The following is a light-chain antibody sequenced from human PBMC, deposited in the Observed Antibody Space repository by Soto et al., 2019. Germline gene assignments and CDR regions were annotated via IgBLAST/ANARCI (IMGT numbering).Light chain of an antibody. J-gene: IGLJ1*01. CDR2: DVS. CDR3: SSYTSSSTLSYV. V-gene: IGLV2-14*01. CDR1: SSDVGGYNY. Sequence: QSVRTQPASVSGSPGQSITISCPGTSSDVGGYNYVSWYQQHPGKAPKLMIYDVSNRPSGVSNRFSGSKSGNTASLTISGLQAEDEADYYCSSYTSSSTLSYVFGTGTKVTV.